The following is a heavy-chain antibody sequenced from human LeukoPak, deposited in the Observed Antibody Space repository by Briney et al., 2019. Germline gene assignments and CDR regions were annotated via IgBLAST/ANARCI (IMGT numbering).Heavy chain of an antibody. D-gene: IGHD3-10*01. CDR1: GFTFSSYA. Sequence: GGSLRLSCAASGFTFSSYAMHWVRQAPGKGLEWVAVISYDGSNKYYADSVRGRFTISRDNSKNTLYLQMNSLRAEDTAVYYCARDHRGVRDYFDYWGQGTLVTVSS. J-gene: IGHJ4*02. CDR2: ISYDGSNK. CDR3: ARDHRGVRDYFDY. V-gene: IGHV3-30-3*01.